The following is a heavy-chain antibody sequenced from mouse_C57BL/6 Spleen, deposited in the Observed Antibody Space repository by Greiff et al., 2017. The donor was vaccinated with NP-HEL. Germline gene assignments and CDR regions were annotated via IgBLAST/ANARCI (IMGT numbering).Heavy chain of an antibody. J-gene: IGHJ2*01. CDR3: ARGDYDGDY. CDR1: GYAFTNYL. Sequence: QVQLKQSGAELVRPGTSVKVSCKASGYAFTNYLIEWVKQRPGQGLEWIGVINPGSGGTNYNEKFKGKATLTADKSSSTAYMQLSSLTSEDSAVYFCARGDYDGDYWGQGTTLTVSS. V-gene: IGHV1-54*01. CDR2: INPGSGGT. D-gene: IGHD2-4*01.